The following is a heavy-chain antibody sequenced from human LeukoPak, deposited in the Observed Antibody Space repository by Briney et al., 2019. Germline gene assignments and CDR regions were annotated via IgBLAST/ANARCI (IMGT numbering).Heavy chain of an antibody. CDR3: ARGVLGPYYFDL. V-gene: IGHV4-34*01. D-gene: IGHD7-27*01. CDR1: GGTFRGYY. CDR2: IHYTGAT. J-gene: IGHJ2*01. Sequence: SETLSLTCAVYGGTFRGYYWSWIRQPPGKGLEWIGEIHYTGATNYKPSPKSRVTISGDPSKNQVSLRVYSVTAADTAVYYCARGVLGPYYFDLWGRGTLVTVSS.